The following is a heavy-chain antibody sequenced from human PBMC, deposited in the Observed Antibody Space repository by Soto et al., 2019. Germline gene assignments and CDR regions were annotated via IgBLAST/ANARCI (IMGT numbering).Heavy chain of an antibody. CDR1: GFTFSDYY. CDR3: ASMDIVLVPAAKAAYYYGMDV. D-gene: IGHD2-2*03. CDR2: ISSSSSYT. J-gene: IGHJ6*02. Sequence: GGSLRLSCTASGFTFSDYYMNWIRQAPGKGLEWVSYISSSSSYTNYADSVKGRFTISRDNAKNSLYLQMNSLRAEDTAVYYCASMDIVLVPAAKAAYYYGMDVWGQGTTVTVSS. V-gene: IGHV3-11*03.